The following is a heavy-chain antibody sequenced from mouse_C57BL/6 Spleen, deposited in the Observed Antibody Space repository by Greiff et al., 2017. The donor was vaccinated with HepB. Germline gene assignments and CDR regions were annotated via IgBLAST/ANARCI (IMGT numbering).Heavy chain of an antibody. Sequence: DVMLVESGGDLVKPGGSLKLSCAASGFTFSSYGMSWVRQTPDKRLEWVATISSGGSYTYYPDSVKGRFTISRDNAKNTLYLQMSSLKSEDTAMYYCARNSDYDGVFDYWGQGTTLTVSS. CDR3: ARNSDYDGVFDY. CDR1: GFTFSSYG. D-gene: IGHD2-4*01. V-gene: IGHV5-6*02. J-gene: IGHJ2*01. CDR2: ISSGGSYT.